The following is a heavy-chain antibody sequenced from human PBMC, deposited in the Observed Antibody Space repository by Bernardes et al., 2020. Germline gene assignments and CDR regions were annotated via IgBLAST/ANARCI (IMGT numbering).Heavy chain of an antibody. Sequence: GESLCLSCAASGFPFSTYRMQWVRQAPGKGLEWVSSISGSSTYIYYADSLKGRFTISRDNAKNSLFLQMNSLRAEDTAVYYCASFGELSGSFSGYWGQGTLVTVSS. CDR1: GFPFSTYR. V-gene: IGHV3-21*06. J-gene: IGHJ4*02. CDR2: ISGSSTYI. CDR3: ASFGELSGSFSGY. D-gene: IGHD3-10*01.